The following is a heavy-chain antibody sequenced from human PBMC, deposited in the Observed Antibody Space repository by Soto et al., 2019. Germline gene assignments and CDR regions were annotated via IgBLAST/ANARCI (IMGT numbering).Heavy chain of an antibody. Sequence: GASVKVSCKASGYSFPDYHIHWVRQAPGQGLEWLGRINPKSGGTSTAQKFQGWVTMTRDRSISTVYMELTRLRSDDTAVYFCARGHSTDCSNGVCSFFYNHEMDVWGQGTTVTVSS. D-gene: IGHD2-8*01. CDR1: GYSFPDYH. CDR3: ARGHSTDCSNGVCSFFYNHEMDV. J-gene: IGHJ6*02. CDR2: INPKSGGT. V-gene: IGHV1-2*04.